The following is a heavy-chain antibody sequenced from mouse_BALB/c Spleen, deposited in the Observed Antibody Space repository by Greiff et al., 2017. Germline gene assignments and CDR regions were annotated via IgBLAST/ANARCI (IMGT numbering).Heavy chain of an antibody. CDR2: ISSGSSTI. J-gene: IGHJ4*01. V-gene: IGHV5-17*02. CDR3: ARGGHYYAMDY. CDR1: GFTFSSFG. Sequence: EVKVVESGGGLVQPGGSRKLSCAASGFTFSSFGMHWVRQAPEKGLEWVAYISSGSSTIYYADTVKGRFTISRDNPKNTLFLQMTSLRSEDTAMYYCARGGHYYAMDYWGQGTSVTVSS.